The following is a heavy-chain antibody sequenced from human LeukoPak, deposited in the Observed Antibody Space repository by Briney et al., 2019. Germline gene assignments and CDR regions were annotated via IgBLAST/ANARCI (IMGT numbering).Heavy chain of an antibody. D-gene: IGHD1-26*01. Sequence: PSETLSLTCTVSGGSISSYYWSWIRQPAGKGLEWIGRIYTSGSTNYIPSLKSRVTMSVDTSKNQSSLKLSPVTAADTAVYYCAREWWELLNWFDPWGQGTLVTVSS. CDR1: GGSISSYY. J-gene: IGHJ5*02. CDR2: IYTSGST. CDR3: AREWWELLNWFDP. V-gene: IGHV4-4*07.